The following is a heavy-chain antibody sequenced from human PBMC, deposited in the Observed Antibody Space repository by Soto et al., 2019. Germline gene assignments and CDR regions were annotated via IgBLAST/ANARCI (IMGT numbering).Heavy chain of an antibody. J-gene: IGHJ6*02. Sequence: SETLSLTCAVYGGSFSGYYWSWIRQPPGKGLEWIGEINHSGSTNYNPSLKSRVTISVDKSKNQFSLKLSSVTAADTAVYYCASLRDGDYYYGMDVWGQGTTVTVSS. D-gene: IGHD2-8*01. CDR2: INHSGST. CDR3: ASLRDGDYYYGMDV. CDR1: GGSFSGYY. V-gene: IGHV4-34*01.